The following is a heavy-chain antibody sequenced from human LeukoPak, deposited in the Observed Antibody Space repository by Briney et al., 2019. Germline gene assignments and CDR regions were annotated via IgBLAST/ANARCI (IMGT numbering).Heavy chain of an antibody. D-gene: IGHD3-10*01. CDR3: ARAGSYRFDF. Sequence: GGSLRLSCAASGFTFSSYWMHWVRQAPGQGLVWVSRINPDGSTINYADSVKGRFTISRDSAMDTLYLQMNSLRAEDTAVYYCARAGSYRFDFWGQGTLVTVSS. J-gene: IGHJ5*01. CDR1: GFTFSSYW. CDR2: INPDGSTI. V-gene: IGHV3-74*01.